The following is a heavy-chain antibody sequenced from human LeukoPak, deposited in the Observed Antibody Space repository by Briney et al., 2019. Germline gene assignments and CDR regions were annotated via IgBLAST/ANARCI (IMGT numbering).Heavy chain of an antibody. J-gene: IGHJ4*02. CDR1: GGSVSSVSHY. D-gene: IGHD3-22*01. CDR2: IYYSGST. CDR3: ARMYYYDNSFDY. V-gene: IGHV4-61*01. Sequence: PSETLSLTCSVSGGSVSSVSHYWSWLRQPPGKGLEWIGYIYYSGSTNYNPFLKSRVTISVDTSKNQFSLKLSSVTAADTAVYYCARMYYYDNSFDYWGQGALVPVSS.